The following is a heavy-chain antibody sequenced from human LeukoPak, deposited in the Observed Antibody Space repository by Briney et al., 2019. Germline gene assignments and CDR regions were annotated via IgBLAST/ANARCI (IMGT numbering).Heavy chain of an antibody. CDR3: ARDLPLGNWFDP. CDR1: GGTFSSYA. J-gene: IGHJ5*02. CDR2: IIPIFGTA. D-gene: IGHD3-3*02. Sequence: SVKVSCKASGGTFSSYAISWVRQAPGQGLEWMGGIIPIFGTANYAQKFQGRVTITADESTSTAYMELSSLRSEDTAVYYCARDLPLGNWFDPWGQGTLVTVSS. V-gene: IGHV1-69*13.